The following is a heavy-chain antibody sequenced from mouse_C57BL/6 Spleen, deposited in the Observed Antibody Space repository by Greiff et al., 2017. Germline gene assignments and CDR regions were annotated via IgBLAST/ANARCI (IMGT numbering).Heavy chain of an antibody. D-gene: IGHD2-1*01. CDR3: ARFYGNYYFDY. CDR2: IDPSDSYT. J-gene: IGHJ2*01. CDR1: GYTFTSYW. V-gene: IGHV1-69*01. Sequence: QVQLQQPGAELVMPGASVKLSCKASGYTFTSYWMHWVKQRPGQGLEWIGEIDPSDSYTNYNQKFKGKSTLTVDKSSVTAYMQLSSLTSEDSAVYYCARFYGNYYFDYWGQGTTLTVSS.